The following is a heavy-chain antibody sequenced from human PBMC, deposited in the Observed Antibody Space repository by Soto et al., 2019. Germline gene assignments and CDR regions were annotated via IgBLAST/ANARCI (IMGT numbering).Heavy chain of an antibody. V-gene: IGHV3-33*01. D-gene: IGHD5-12*01. J-gene: IGHJ6*02. CDR1: GFTFSSYG. CDR2: IWYDGSNK. Sequence: AGGSLRLSCAASGFTFSSYGMHWVRQAPGKGLEWVAVIWYDGSNKYYADSVKGRFTISRDNSKNTLYLQMNSLRAEDTAVYYCARDHVAMDYYYYGMDVWGQGTTVTVSS. CDR3: ARDHVAMDYYYYGMDV.